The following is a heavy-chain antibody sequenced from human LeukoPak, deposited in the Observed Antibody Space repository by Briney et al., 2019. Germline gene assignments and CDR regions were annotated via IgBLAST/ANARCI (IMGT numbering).Heavy chain of an antibody. CDR2: IYHTWST. V-gene: IGHV4-59*08. CDR3: ARHTYNSGWYYFDY. J-gene: IGHJ4*02. CDR1: GGSISNYY. D-gene: IGHD6-19*01. Sequence: SETLSLTCTVSGGSISNYYWSWIRQPPGKGLEWIGYIYHTWSTNYNPSLKSRVTMSVDTSKKQFSLRLSSVTAADTAVYYCARHTYNSGWYYFDYWGQGTLVTVSS.